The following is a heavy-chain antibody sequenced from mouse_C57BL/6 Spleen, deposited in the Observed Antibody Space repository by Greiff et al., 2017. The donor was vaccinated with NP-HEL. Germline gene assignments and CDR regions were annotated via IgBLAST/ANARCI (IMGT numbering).Heavy chain of an antibody. Sequence: VQLQQSGAELVRPGASVTLSCKASGYTFTDYEMHWVKQTPVHGLEWIGAIDPETGGTAYNQKFKGKAILTADKSSSTAYMELRSLTAEDSAVDYWTRSGDWPGFAYWGQGTLVTVSA. CDR3: TRSGDWPGFAY. V-gene: IGHV1-15*01. D-gene: IGHD3-1*01. CDR2: IDPETGGT. CDR1: GYTFTDYE. J-gene: IGHJ3*01.